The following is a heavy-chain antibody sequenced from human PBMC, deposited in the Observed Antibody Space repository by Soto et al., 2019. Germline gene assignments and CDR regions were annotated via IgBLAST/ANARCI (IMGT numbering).Heavy chain of an antibody. V-gene: IGHV1-46*01. CDR3: AREREAGTRGWFDP. CDR1: GYTFTSYY. CDR2: INPSGGST. J-gene: IGHJ5*02. Sequence: SVKGSCKASGYTFTSYYMHWVRQAPVQGLEWMGIINPSGGSTSYAQKFQGRVTMTRDTSTSTVYMELSSLRSEDTAVYYCAREREAGTRGWFDPWGQGTLVTVYS. D-gene: IGHD1-1*01.